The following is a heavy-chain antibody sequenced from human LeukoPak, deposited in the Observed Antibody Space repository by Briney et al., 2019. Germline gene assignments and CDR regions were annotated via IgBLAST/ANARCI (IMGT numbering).Heavy chain of an antibody. Sequence: GGSLRLSCAASGFTFSSYAMSWVRQAPGKGLEWVSAISGSGGSTYYADSVKGRFTISRDNTKNTLYLQMNSLRAEDTAVYYCAKDRGSSSWYNNWFDPWGQGTLVTVSS. V-gene: IGHV3-23*01. D-gene: IGHD6-13*01. J-gene: IGHJ5*02. CDR1: GFTFSSYA. CDR3: AKDRGSSSWYNNWFDP. CDR2: ISGSGGST.